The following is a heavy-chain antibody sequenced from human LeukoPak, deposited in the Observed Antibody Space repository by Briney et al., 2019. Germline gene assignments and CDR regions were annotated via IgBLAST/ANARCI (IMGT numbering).Heavy chain of an antibody. CDR2: IYYSGST. CDR3: ARTLEYMDV. J-gene: IGHJ6*03. V-gene: IGHV4-59*01. Sequence: SETLSLTCTVSGGSISSYYWSWIRQPPGKGLEWIGYIYYSGSTNYNPSLKSRVTISVDTSKNQFSLKLSSVTAADTAVYYCARTLEYMDVWGKGTTVTISS. CDR1: GGSISSYY.